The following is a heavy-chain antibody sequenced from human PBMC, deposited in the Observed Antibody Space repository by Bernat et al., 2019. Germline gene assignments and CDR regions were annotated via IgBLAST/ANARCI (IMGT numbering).Heavy chain of an antibody. D-gene: IGHD3-22*01. CDR3: ARNDSSTSYSYYGLDV. CDR2: ISPSGTYT. CDR1: GFIFTDNY. J-gene: IGHJ6*02. V-gene: IGHV3-11*05. Sequence: QVHLVESGGGLVKPGGSRRLSCVASGFIFTDNYMSWVRQAPGKGLEWVSYISPSGTYTNYADSVKGRFTISRDNAKHSLYLQINSLRAEDTAIYYCARNDSSTSYSYYGLDVWGQGTTVTVSS.